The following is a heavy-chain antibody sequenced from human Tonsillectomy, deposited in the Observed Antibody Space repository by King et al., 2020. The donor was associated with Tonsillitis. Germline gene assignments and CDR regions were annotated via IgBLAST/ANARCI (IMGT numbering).Heavy chain of an antibody. V-gene: IGHV3-49*05. J-gene: IGHJ6*04. CDR3: IRDEIPRYYYYGLDV. Sequence: VQLVQSGGGLVKPGRSLRLSCTASGFTFGDYAMSWFRQAPGKGLEWVGFIKSNASGGTTEYAASVKGRFTISSDDSNSIAYLQMNSLKTEDTAVYYCIRDEIPRYYYYGLDVWGKGTTVTVSS. CDR1: GFTFGDYA. D-gene: IGHD5-24*01. CDR2: IKSNASGGTT.